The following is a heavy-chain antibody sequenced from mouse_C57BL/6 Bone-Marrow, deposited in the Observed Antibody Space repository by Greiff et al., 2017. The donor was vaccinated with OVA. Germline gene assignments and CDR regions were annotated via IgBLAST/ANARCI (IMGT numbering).Heavy chain of an antibody. J-gene: IGHJ3*01. CDR3: TTDYGSSPVAY. CDR1: GFNIKDDY. CDR2: IDPENGDT. D-gene: IGHD1-1*01. V-gene: IGHV14-4*01. Sequence: EVKLQQSGAELVRPGASVKLSCTASGFNIKDDYMHWVKQRPEQGLEWIGWIDPENGDTEYASKFQGKATITADTSSNTAYLQLSSLTSEDTAVYYCTTDYGSSPVAYWGQGTLVTVSA.